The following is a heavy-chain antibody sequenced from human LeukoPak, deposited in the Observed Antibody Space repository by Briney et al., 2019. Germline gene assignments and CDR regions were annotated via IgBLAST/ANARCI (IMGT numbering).Heavy chain of an antibody. Sequence: GGSLRLSCAASGFTFSSYGMHWVRQAPGKGLEWVAFIRYDGSNKYYADSVKGRFTISRDNSKNTLYLQMNSLRAEDTAVYYCAHRMGCSSTSCYGPFDYWGQGTLVTVSS. CDR2: IRYDGSNK. V-gene: IGHV3-30*02. D-gene: IGHD2-2*01. CDR3: AHRMGCSSTSCYGPFDY. CDR1: GFTFSSYG. J-gene: IGHJ4*02.